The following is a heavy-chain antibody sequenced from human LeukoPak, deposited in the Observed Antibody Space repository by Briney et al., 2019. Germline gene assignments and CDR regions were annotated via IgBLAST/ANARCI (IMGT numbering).Heavy chain of an antibody. CDR1: GGPISSYL. V-gene: IGHV4-59*08. D-gene: IGHD2/OR15-2a*01. CDR3: ARHQYQHYSFDP. J-gene: IGHJ5*02. CDR2: IYYSGST. Sequence: SETLPLTCSVSGGPISSYLGIWIPEPPGKGREGIGYIYYSGSTNYNPSRKSRVTISVATSKIRFSLKLSSVTAAATAVYDCARHQYQHYSFDPWGQGTLVTVSS.